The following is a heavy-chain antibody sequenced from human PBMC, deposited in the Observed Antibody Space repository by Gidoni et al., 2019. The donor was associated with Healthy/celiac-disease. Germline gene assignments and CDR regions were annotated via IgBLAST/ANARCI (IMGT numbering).Heavy chain of an antibody. CDR3: ARGLGQTPYYDSSGYYGY. Sequence: EVQLVESGGGLIQPGGSLRLSCAASWFTVSSNYMSWVRQATGKGLEWVSVIYCGGSTYYADSVKGRFTISRDNSKNTLYLQMNSLRAEDTDVYYCARGLGQTPYYDSSGYYGYWGQGTLVTVSS. CDR1: WFTVSSNY. D-gene: IGHD3-22*01. V-gene: IGHV3-53*01. J-gene: IGHJ4*02. CDR2: IYCGGST.